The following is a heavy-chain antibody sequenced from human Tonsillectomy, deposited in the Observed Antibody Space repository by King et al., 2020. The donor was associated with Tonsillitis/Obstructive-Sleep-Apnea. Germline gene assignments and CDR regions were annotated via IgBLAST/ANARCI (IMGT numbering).Heavy chain of an antibody. Sequence: QLQESGPGLVKPSETLSLTCTVSDGSISNTGFYWGWVRQPPGKGLEWIGSVYYTGMTYYSQSLKSRVTISIDTSGNQLSLKLRSVTAADTAMYYCARQDAMVHYYMDVWGKGTTVTVSS. V-gene: IGHV4-39*01. D-gene: IGHD2-8*01. CDR1: DGSISNTGFY. CDR2: VYYTGMT. CDR3: ARQDAMVHYYMDV. J-gene: IGHJ6*03.